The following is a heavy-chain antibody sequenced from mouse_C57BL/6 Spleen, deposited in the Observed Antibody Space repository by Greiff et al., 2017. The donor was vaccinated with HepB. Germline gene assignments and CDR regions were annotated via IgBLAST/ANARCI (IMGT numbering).Heavy chain of an antibody. CDR3: ARYYYGSSSWFAY. CDR2: IYPGSGST. D-gene: IGHD1-1*01. J-gene: IGHJ3*01. Sequence: VQLKQPGPELVKPGASVKLSCKASGYTFTSYWMHWVKQRPGQGLEWIGDIYPGSGSTNYNEKFKSKATLTVDTSSSTAYMQLSSLTSEDSAVYYCARYYYGSSSWFAYWGQGTLVTVSA. V-gene: IGHV1-55*01. CDR1: GYTFTSYW.